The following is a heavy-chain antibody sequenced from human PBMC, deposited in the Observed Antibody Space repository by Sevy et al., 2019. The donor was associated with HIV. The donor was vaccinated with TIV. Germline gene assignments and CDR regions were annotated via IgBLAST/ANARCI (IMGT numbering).Heavy chain of an antibody. CDR1: GFTFSSYD. CDR3: ARAIFSYYYDSSDGAFDI. CDR2: IGTAGDT. J-gene: IGHJ3*02. Sequence: GGSLRLSCAASGFTFSSYDMHWVRQATGKGLEWVSAIGTAGDTYYPGSVKGRFTISRENATNSLYLQMNSLRAGDTAVYYCARAIFSYYYDSSDGAFDIWGQGTMVTVSS. V-gene: IGHV3-13*01. D-gene: IGHD3-22*01.